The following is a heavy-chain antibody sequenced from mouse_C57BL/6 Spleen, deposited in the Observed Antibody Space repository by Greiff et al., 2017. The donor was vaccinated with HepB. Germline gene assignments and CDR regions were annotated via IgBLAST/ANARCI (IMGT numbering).Heavy chain of an antibody. V-gene: IGHV5-4*03. D-gene: IGHD4-1*01. Sequence: EVKLVESGGGLVKPGGSLKLSCAASGFTFSSYAMSWVRQTPEKRLEWVATISDGGSYTYYPDNVKGRFTISRDNAKNNLYLQMSHLKSEDTAMYYCATGTDRFAYWGQGTQVTVSA. J-gene: IGHJ3*01. CDR1: GFTFSSYA. CDR3: ATGTDRFAY. CDR2: ISDGGSYT.